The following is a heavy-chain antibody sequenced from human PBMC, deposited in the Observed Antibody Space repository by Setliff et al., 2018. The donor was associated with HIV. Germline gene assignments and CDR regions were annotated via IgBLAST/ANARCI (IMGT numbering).Heavy chain of an antibody. J-gene: IGHJ4*02. V-gene: IGHV7-4-1*02. D-gene: IGHD4-4*01. CDR1: GYTFTTYS. CDR3: ARSYSNGPFDF. Sequence: GASVKVSCKASGYTFTTYSINWVRQAPGQGLEWMGWINTNTGNPTYAQAFTGRFLFSLDTSVSTAYLQISGLEANDTAMYYCARSYSNGPFDFWGQGTLVTVS. CDR2: INTNTGNP.